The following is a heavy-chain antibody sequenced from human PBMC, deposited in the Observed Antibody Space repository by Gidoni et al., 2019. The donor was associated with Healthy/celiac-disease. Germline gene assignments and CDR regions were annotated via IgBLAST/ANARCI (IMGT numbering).Heavy chain of an antibody. J-gene: IGHJ4*02. V-gene: IGHV3-21*01. D-gene: IGHD3-10*02. Sequence: EVQLVEFGGGLVKPGGSLRLSCSASGVTFSSYSMNWVRQAPGKGLEWVSSISSSSSYIYYADSVKGRFTISRDNAKNSLYLQMNSLRAEDTAVYYCARSSSMSFDYWGQGTLVTVSS. CDR3: ARSSSMSFDY. CDR2: ISSSSSYI. CDR1: GVTFSSYS.